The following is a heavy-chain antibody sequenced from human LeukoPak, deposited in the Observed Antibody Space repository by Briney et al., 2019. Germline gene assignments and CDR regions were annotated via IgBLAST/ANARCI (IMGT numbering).Heavy chain of an antibody. CDR2: INTNTGNP. CDR3: ARDPFTVVTPGSFDY. D-gene: IGHD4-23*01. V-gene: IGHV7-4-1*02. Sequence: GASVTVSCKASGYTFTSYAMNWVRQAPGQGLEWMGWINTNTGNPTYAQGFTGRFVFSLDTSVSTAYLQISSLKAEDTAVYYCARDPFTVVTPGSFDYWGQGTLVTVSS. J-gene: IGHJ4*02. CDR1: GYTFTSYA.